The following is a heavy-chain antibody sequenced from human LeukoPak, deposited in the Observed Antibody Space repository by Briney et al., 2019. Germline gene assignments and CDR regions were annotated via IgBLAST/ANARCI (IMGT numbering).Heavy chain of an antibody. J-gene: IGHJ4*02. V-gene: IGHV4-61*02. CDR2: IYTSGNT. Sequence: SETLSLTCTVSGGSISSGSYYWSWIRQPAGKGLEWIGRIYTSGNTNYNPSLKSRVTISIDTSKNQSSLNLSSVTAADTAVYYCARDRSGSYFDYWGQGTLVTVSS. D-gene: IGHD1-26*01. CDR3: ARDRSGSYFDY. CDR1: GGSISSGSYY.